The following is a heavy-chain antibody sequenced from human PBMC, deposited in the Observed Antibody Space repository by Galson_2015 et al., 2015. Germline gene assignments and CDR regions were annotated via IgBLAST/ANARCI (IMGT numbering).Heavy chain of an antibody. CDR1: GFTFRSYA. CDR3: AKALSGDGGNPLDSLGMDV. Sequence: LRLSCAASGFTFRSYAMSWVRQAPGKGLEWVSAISGSGGSTYYADSVKGRFTISRDNSKNTLYLQMNSLRAEDTAVYYCAKALSGDGGNPLDSLGMDVWGQGTTVTVSS. J-gene: IGHJ6*02. CDR2: ISGSGGST. V-gene: IGHV3-23*01. D-gene: IGHD4-23*01.